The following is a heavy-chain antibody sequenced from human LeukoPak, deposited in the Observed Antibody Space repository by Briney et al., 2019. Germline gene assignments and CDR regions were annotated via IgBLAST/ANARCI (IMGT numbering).Heavy chain of an antibody. Sequence: GASVKVSCKVSGNTFIGYWIHWVRQAPGQGLEWMGIINPSGGSTSYAQKFQGRVTMTRDTSTSTVYMELSSLKSEDTAVYYCAREYYYGSGSYFRHYYGMDVWGQGTTVTVSS. CDR1: GNTFIGYW. J-gene: IGHJ6*02. CDR2: INPSGGST. D-gene: IGHD3-10*01. CDR3: AREYYYGSGSYFRHYYGMDV. V-gene: IGHV1-46*01.